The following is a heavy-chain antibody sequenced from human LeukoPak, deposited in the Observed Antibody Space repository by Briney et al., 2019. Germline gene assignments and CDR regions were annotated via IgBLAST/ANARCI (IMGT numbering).Heavy chain of an antibody. CDR1: GGSISSSNW. J-gene: IGHJ6*02. V-gene: IGHV4-4*02. Sequence: MPSETLSLTCAVSGGSISSSNWWSWVRQPPGKGLEWIGEIYHSGSTNYNPPLKSRVTISVDKSKNQFSLKLCSVTAADTAVYYCATSPRIAAAGYGMDVWGQGTTVTVSS. CDR2: IYHSGST. D-gene: IGHD6-13*01. CDR3: ATSPRIAAAGYGMDV.